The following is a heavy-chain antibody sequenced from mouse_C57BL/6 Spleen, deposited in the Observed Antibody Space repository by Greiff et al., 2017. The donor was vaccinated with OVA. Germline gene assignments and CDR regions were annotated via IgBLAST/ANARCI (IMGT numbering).Heavy chain of an antibody. D-gene: IGHD3-1*01. Sequence: VKLVESGPGLVQPSQSLSITCTVSGFSLTSYGVYWVRQSPGKGLEWLGVIWSGGSTDYNAAFISRLSISKDNSKSQVFFKMNSLQADDTAIYYCARNLGHYGYFDYWGQGTTLTVSS. CDR1: GFSLTSYG. V-gene: IGHV2-2*01. CDR2: IWSGGST. CDR3: ARNLGHYGYFDY. J-gene: IGHJ2*01.